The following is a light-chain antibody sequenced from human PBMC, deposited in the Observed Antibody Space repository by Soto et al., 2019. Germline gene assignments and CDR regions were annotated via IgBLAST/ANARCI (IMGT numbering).Light chain of an antibody. J-gene: IGKJ1*01. CDR1: QSVSSSY. Sequence: EIGFPQCAGTLSLSLGEGAALLGRASQSVSSSYSAWPQQTPGQAPRLAIYAASSRATGIPDRFSRVASGKAFHLTIRSLGPEAWAVYEGEQWGSSTWTFGQGTKGDIK. V-gene: IGKV3-20*01. CDR2: AAS. CDR3: EQWGSSTWT.